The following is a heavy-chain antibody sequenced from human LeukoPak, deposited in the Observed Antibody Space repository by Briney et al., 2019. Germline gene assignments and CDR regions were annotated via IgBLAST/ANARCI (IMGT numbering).Heavy chain of an antibody. CDR1: GFTFSSYG. J-gene: IGHJ6*03. Sequence: PGASLRLSCTASGFTFSSYGMHWVRQAPGQGLEWVAVIWYDGSNKYYAVSVRGRFTISRDNSKNTLYLQMNSLRAEDKAVYFRAKGLVADAIYYMDVWGKGTTVTVSS. D-gene: IGHD2-8*01. V-gene: IGHV3-33*06. CDR3: AKGLVADAIYYMDV. CDR2: IWYDGSNK.